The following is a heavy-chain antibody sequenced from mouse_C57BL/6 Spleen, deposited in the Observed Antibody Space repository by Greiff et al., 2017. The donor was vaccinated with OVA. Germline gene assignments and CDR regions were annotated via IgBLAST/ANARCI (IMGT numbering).Heavy chain of an antibody. D-gene: IGHD1-1*01. CDR2: ISSGSSTI. Sequence: EVMLVESGGGLVKPGGSLKLSCAASGFTFSDYGMHWVRQAPEKGLEWVAYISSGSSTINYADTVKGRFTISRDNAENTPFLQMTSLRSEDTAMYYGARGGYGSSYDYAMDYWGQGTSVTVSS. V-gene: IGHV5-17*01. J-gene: IGHJ4*01. CDR1: GFTFSDYG. CDR3: ARGGYGSSYDYAMDY.